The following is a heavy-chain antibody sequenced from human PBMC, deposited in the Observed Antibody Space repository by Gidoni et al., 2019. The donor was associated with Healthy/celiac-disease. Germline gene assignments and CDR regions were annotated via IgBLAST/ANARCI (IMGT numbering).Heavy chain of an antibody. V-gene: IGHV1-46*01. D-gene: IGHD3-10*01. Sequence: QVQLVQSGAEVKKPGASVKVSCNASGYTFTSYYMHWVRQAPGKGLEWMGIINHSGGSTSYAQKFQGRVTMTRDTSTSTVYMELSSLRSEDTAVYYCARAFRFRELLYDFDYWGQGTLVTVSS. J-gene: IGHJ4*02. CDR3: ARAFRFRELLYDFDY. CDR1: GYTFTSYY. CDR2: INHSGGST.